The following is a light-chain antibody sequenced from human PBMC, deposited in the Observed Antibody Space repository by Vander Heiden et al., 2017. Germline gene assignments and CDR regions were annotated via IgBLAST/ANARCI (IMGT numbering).Light chain of an antibody. J-gene: IGLJ2*01. CDR3: QSYDNRLSGVV. CDR1: SSNIGAGYE. Sequence: SVLTHPPSLSGAPGQPVTISCTGSSSNIGAGYELHWYQHLPGTAPTLLIYVNSNRPSGVPDRFSGSKSGTSASLAITGLQAEDEADYYCQSYDNRLSGVVFGGGTKLTVL. V-gene: IGLV1-40*01. CDR2: VNS.